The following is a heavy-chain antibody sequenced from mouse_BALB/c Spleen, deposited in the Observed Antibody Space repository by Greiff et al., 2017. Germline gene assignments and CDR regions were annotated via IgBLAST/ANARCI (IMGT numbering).Heavy chain of an antibody. J-gene: IGHJ2*01. CDR3: ASDDGSSAY. CDR1: GYTFTSYW. V-gene: IGHV1-7*01. D-gene: IGHD1-1*01. Sequence: VQLQQSGAELAKPGASVKMSCKASGYTFTSYWMHWVKQRPGQGLEWIGYINPSTGYTEYNQKFKDKATLTADKSSSTAYMQLSSLTSEDSAVYYCASDDGSSAYWGQGTTLTVSS. CDR2: INPSTGYT.